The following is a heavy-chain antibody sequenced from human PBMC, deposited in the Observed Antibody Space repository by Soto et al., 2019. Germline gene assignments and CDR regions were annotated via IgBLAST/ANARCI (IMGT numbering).Heavy chain of an antibody. Sequence: EVQLLESGGGLVQPGGSLRLACAASGFTFSSHAMTWVRQVPGKGLEWVSTITASGDDTFYADSVKGLFTISSDNSENTVFLQMSSLRAADTAAYYCAKDGHSVKWYYYMDVWGKGTTVTVSS. CDR1: GFTFSSHA. CDR3: AKDGHSVKWYYYMDV. D-gene: IGHD2-8*01. J-gene: IGHJ6*03. CDR2: ITASGDDT. V-gene: IGHV3-23*01.